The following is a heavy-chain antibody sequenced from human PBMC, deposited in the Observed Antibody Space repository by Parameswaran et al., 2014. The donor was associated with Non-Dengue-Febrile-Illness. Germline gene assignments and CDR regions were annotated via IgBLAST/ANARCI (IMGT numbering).Heavy chain of an antibody. V-gene: IGHV3-49*02. CDR2: IRSKGYGGTT. D-gene: IGHD6-6*01. CDR3: TRDRLAAPYYYYYMDV. Sequence: RQAPGKGLEWVGFIRSKGYGGTTEYAASVKGRFTISRDDSKSIAYLQMNSLKTEDTAVYYCTRDRLAAPYYYYYMDVWGKGTTVTVSS. J-gene: IGHJ6*03.